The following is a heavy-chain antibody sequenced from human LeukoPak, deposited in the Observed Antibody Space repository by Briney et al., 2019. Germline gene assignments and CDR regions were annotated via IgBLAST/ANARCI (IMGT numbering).Heavy chain of an antibody. J-gene: IGHJ4*02. CDR1: GDSISGSY. V-gene: IGHV4-59*08. D-gene: IGHD6-13*01. Sequence: SETLSLTCAVSGDSISGSYWSWIRQPPGKGLEWIGFLSYSGTTSYNPSLKSRLTISGDTSRNQFSLKLDSVTAADTAVYYCARQPRGRVGSWSDRTPYWGQGTLVTVSS. CDR3: ARQPRGRVGSWSDRTPY. CDR2: LSYSGTT.